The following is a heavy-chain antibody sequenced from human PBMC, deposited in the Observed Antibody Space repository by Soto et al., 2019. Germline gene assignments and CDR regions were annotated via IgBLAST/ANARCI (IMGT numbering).Heavy chain of an antibody. CDR3: ARAKPFVRVATIIGY. V-gene: IGHV3-33*01. Sequence: GGSLTRSGVGSGFTLDIYGVHWVRHAPGKVLEWVGLIWYDGLRQTYADSVKGRFTISRDNARNSLYLQMNSLRDEDTAVYYCARAKPFVRVATIIGYWGQGTLVTVSS. J-gene: IGHJ4*02. D-gene: IGHD5-12*01. CDR1: GFTLDIYG. CDR2: IWYDGLRQ.